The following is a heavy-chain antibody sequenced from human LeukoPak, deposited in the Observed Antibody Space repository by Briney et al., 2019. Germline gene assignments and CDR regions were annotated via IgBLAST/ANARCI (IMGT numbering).Heavy chain of an antibody. Sequence: ASVKVSCKASGYTFTGYYIHWVRQAPGQGLEWMGRINPNSGGTNYAQKFQGRVTMTRDTSISTAYMEVSRLRSDDTAVYYCARLPIPGYSSGWYLDYWGQGTLVTVSS. V-gene: IGHV1-2*06. J-gene: IGHJ4*02. CDR3: ARLPIPGYSSGWYLDY. CDR2: INPNSGGT. CDR1: GYTFTGYY. D-gene: IGHD6-19*01.